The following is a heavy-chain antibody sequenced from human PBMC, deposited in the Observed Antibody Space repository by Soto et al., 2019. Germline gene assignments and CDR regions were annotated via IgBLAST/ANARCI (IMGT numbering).Heavy chain of an antibody. J-gene: IGHJ4*02. CDR3: ARSHYYDFWSGYLDY. CDR1: GFTFSSYA. Sequence: GGSLRLSCAASGFTFSSYAMHWVRQAPGKGLEWVAVISYDGSNKYYADSVKGRFTISRDNSKNTLYLQMNSPRAEDTAVYYCARSHYYDFWSGYLDYWGQGTLVTVSS. CDR2: ISYDGSNK. V-gene: IGHV3-30-3*01. D-gene: IGHD3-3*01.